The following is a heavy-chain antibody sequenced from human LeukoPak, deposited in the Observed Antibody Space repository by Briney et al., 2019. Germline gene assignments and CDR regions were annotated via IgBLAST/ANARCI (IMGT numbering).Heavy chain of an antibody. J-gene: IGHJ4*02. CDR1: GFSISRSSYY. CDR3: GRGMTRWLQFRPLDY. D-gene: IGHD5-24*01. Sequence: SETLSLTCTVSGFSISRSSYYWGWLRQPPGKGLEWIGSINYSGNTYYNASLKSLATISVDTSNNQFSLKLRSVTAADTAVYYCGRGMTRWLQFRPLDYWGQGTLVTVSS. V-gene: IGHV4-39*01. CDR2: INYSGNT.